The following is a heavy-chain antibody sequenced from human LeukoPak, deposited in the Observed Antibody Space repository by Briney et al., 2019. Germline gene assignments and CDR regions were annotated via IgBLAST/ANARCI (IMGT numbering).Heavy chain of an antibody. J-gene: IGHJ5*02. V-gene: IGHV1-69*13. D-gene: IGHD2-8*01. CDR3: AREIGCTNGVCYGNWFDP. Sequence: SVKVSCKASGYTFTGYYIHWVRQAPGQGLEWMGGIIPIFGTANYAQKFQGRVTITADESTSTAYMELSSLRSEDTAVYYCAREIGCTNGVCYGNWFDPWGQGTLVTVSS. CDR1: GYTFTGYY. CDR2: IIPIFGTA.